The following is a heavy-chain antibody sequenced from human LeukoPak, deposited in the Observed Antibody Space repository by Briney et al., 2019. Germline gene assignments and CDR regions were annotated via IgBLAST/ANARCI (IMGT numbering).Heavy chain of an antibody. CDR2: MNPNSGNT. CDR3: ARREVGSQYHY. J-gene: IGHJ4*02. Sequence: ASVKVSCKASGYTFTTYDISWVRQAPGQGLEWMGWMNPNSGNTGYAQKFQGRVTITRKTSISTTYMELSSLRSEDTAVYYCARREVGSQYHYWGQGTLVTVSS. D-gene: IGHD1-26*01. CDR1: GYTFTTYD. V-gene: IGHV1-8*03.